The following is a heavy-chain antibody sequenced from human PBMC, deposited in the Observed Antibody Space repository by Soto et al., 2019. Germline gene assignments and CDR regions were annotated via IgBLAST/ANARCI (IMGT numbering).Heavy chain of an antibody. D-gene: IGHD2-15*01. J-gene: IGHJ6*02. CDR3: ARDSFSCYPSYYGMDV. CDR2: INPSGGST. CDR1: GYTFTSYY. V-gene: IGHV1-46*01. Sequence: QVQLVQSGAEVKKPGASVKVSCKASGYTFTSYYMHWVRQAPGQGLEWMGIINPSGGSTSYAQKFQGRVTMTRDTSTSTVYMELSTLRSEDTAVYYCARDSFSCYPSYYGMDVRAQGTTVTVSS.